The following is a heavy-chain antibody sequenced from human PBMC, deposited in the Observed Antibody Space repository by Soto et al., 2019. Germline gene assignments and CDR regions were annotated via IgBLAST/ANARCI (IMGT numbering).Heavy chain of an antibody. Sequence: GGSLRLSCAASGFTVSSNYMSWVRQAPGKGLEWVSVIYSGGSTYYADSVKGRFTISRDNSKNTLYLQMNSLRAEDTAVYYCARGYYTAMVPFDYWGQGTLVTVSS. CDR1: GFTVSSNY. J-gene: IGHJ4*02. CDR3: ARGYYTAMVPFDY. CDR2: IYSGGST. D-gene: IGHD5-18*01. V-gene: IGHV3-53*01.